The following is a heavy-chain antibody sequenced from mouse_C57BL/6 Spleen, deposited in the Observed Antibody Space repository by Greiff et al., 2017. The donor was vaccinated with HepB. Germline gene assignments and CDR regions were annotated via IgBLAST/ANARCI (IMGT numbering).Heavy chain of an antibody. CDR3: AREWYFDV. CDR1: GYTFTSYW. CDR2: IYPGSGST. V-gene: IGHV1-55*01. J-gene: IGHJ1*03. Sequence: VQLQQPGAELVKPGASVKMSCKASGYTFTSYWITWVKQRPGQGLEWIGDIYPGSGSTNYNEKFKSKATLTVDKPSSTAYMQLSSLTSEDSAVYYCAREWYFDVWGTGTTVTVSS.